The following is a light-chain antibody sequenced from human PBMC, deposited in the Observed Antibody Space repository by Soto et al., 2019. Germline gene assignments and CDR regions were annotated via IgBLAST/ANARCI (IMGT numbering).Light chain of an antibody. J-gene: IGKJ2*01. CDR1: QSVGSN. Sequence: EIVMTQSPATLSVSPGERATLSCRAGQSVGSNLAWYQQKPGQGPRLLIFGASTRATGIPARFSGSGSGTDFTLTISSLQSEDFAVYYCQQYNKWPSYTFGQGTKLEIK. CDR2: GAS. V-gene: IGKV3-15*01. CDR3: QQYNKWPSYT.